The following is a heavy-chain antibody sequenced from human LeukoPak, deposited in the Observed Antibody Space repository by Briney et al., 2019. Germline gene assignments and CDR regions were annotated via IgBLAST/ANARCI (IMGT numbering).Heavy chain of an antibody. CDR2: IRYDGSNK. CDR3: AKDYLGRYSYGSPFDY. D-gene: IGHD5-18*01. V-gene: IGHV3-30*02. J-gene: IGHJ4*02. Sequence: PGGSLRLSCAASGFTFSSYGMHWGRQAPGKGLEWVAFIRYDGSNKYYADSVKGRFTISRDNSKNTLYLQMNSLRPEDTAAYYCAKDYLGRYSYGSPFDYWGQGTLVTVSS. CDR1: GFTFSSYG.